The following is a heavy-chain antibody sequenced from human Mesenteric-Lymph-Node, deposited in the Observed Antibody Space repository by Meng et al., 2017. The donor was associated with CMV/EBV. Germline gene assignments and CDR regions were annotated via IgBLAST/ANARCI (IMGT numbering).Heavy chain of an antibody. Sequence: GGSLRLSCAASGFTFSSYAMSWVRQAPGKGLEWVSAISGSGGSTYYADSVKGRFTISRDNSKNTLYLQMNSLRAEDTAVYYCTRDAHYYCGGDCYYFDVWGQGSLVTVSS. CDR3: TRDAHYYCGGDCYYFDV. CDR2: ISGSGGST. CDR1: GFTFSSYA. D-gene: IGHD2-21*01. J-gene: IGHJ4*02. V-gene: IGHV3-23*01.